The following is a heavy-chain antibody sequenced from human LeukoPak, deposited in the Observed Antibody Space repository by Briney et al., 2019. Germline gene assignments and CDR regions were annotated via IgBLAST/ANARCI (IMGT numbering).Heavy chain of an antibody. CDR2: IKQDGSEK. CDR1: GFTFSSYW. J-gene: IGHJ4*02. D-gene: IGHD3-22*01. CDR3: GRDNYDNSIHHPFDH. V-gene: IGHV3-7*01. Sequence: GGSLRLSCAASGFTFSSYWMSWVRQAPGKGLEWVATIKQDGSEKYYVDSVKGRFTISRDNAKNSLYLQMNSLRAEDTAVYYCGRDNYDNSIHHPFDHWGQGTLVTVSS.